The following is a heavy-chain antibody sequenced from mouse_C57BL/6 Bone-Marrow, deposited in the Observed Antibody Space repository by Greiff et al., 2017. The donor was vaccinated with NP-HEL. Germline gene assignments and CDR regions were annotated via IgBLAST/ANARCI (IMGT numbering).Heavy chain of an antibody. Sequence: VKVVESGAELARPGASVKLSCKASGYTFTSYGISWVKQRTGQGLEWIGEIYPRSGNTYYNEKFKSKATLTVDKPSSTAYMQLSSLTSEDSAVYYCARGLLWLRKFAYWGQGTLVTVSA. V-gene: IGHV1-81*01. CDR2: IYPRSGNT. D-gene: IGHD2-2*01. J-gene: IGHJ3*01. CDR1: GYTFTSYG. CDR3: ARGLLWLRKFAY.